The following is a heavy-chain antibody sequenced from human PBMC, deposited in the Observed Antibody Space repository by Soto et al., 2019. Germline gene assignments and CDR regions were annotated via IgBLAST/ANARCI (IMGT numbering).Heavy chain of an antibody. Sequence: SATLSLTCTVSGVSVSSENWWSWVRQTPEKGLEWIGEIFRGLTTNYNPSLKSRVTISIDKSKNQFSLTLTSVTAADTAVYYCTKKGYYSTDVWGQGTLVTVSS. CDR1: GVSVSSENW. J-gene: IGHJ3*01. CDR2: IFRGLTT. D-gene: IGHD3-3*01. V-gene: IGHV4-4*02. CDR3: TKKGYYSTDV.